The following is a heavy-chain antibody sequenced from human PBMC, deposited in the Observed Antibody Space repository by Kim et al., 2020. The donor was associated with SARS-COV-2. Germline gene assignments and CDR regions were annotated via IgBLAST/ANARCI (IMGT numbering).Heavy chain of an antibody. J-gene: IGHJ4*02. D-gene: IGHD1-1*01. Sequence: ASVKVSCKASGFTLTTYEINWVRQATGQGLEWMGWLYPNSGNTGYAQKFQGRVTMTRSISTNTAYMELSSLKFEDTAVYYCVREVDNWDFDYWGQGTLVTVSS. V-gene: IGHV1-8*01. CDR2: LYPNSGNT. CDR1: GFTLTTYE. CDR3: VREVDNWDFDY.